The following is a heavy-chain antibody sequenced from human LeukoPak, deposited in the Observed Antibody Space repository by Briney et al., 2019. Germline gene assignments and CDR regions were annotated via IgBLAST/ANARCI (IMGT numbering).Heavy chain of an antibody. D-gene: IGHD3-22*01. CDR3: ARDPGDYYDSSGYRFRGGLFDY. V-gene: IGHV4-59*01. Sequence: SETLSLTCTVSGGSISRYYWTWIRQPPGKGLEWIGYIYYSGSTNYNPSLKSRVTISVDTSKNQFSLKLSFVTAADTAVYYCARDPGDYYDSSGYRFRGGLFDYWGQGTLVTVSS. J-gene: IGHJ4*02. CDR2: IYYSGST. CDR1: GGSISRYY.